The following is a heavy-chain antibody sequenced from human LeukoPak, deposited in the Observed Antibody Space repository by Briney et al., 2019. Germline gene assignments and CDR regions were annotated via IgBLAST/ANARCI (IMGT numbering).Heavy chain of an antibody. CDR2: ISYDGSNK. D-gene: IGHD3-10*01. Sequence: GGSLRLSCAASGFTFSSYAMHWVRQAPGKGLEWVAVISYDGSNKYYADSVKGRFTISRDNSKNTLYLQMNSLRAEDTAVYYCARVLSGRGSLYDYYYYMDVWGKGTTVTISS. CDR3: ARVLSGRGSLYDYYYYMDV. V-gene: IGHV3-30*04. CDR1: GFTFSSYA. J-gene: IGHJ6*03.